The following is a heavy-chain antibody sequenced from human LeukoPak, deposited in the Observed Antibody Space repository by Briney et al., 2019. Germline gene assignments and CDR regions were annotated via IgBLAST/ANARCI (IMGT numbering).Heavy chain of an antibody. Sequence: PSETLSLTCAVSGGSISSSNWWSWVRQPPGKGLEWIGEIYHSGSTNYNPSLKSRVTISVDKSKNQFSLKLSSMTAADTAVYYCARDTDYYDSSGYYHNWFDPWGQGTLVTVSS. CDR1: GGSISSSNW. D-gene: IGHD3-22*01. J-gene: IGHJ5*02. CDR2: IYHSGST. CDR3: ARDTDYYDSSGYYHNWFDP. V-gene: IGHV4-4*02.